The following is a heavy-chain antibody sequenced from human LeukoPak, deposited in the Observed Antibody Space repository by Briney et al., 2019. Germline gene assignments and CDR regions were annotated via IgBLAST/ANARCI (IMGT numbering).Heavy chain of an antibody. CDR1: GFTFSGSA. D-gene: IGHD3-9*01. CDR3: ARGLLRYFDWLPSGDFDY. Sequence: GGSLRLSCAASGFTFSGSAMHWVRQASGKGLEWVGRIRSKAHRYATAYAASVKGRFTISRDDSKNTAYLQMNSLKTEDTAVYYCARGLLRYFDWLPSGDFDYWGQGTLVTVSS. CDR2: IRSKAHRYAT. J-gene: IGHJ4*02. V-gene: IGHV3-73*01.